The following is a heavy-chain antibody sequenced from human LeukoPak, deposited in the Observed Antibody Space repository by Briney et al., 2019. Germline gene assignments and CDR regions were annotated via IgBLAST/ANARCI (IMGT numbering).Heavy chain of an antibody. CDR2: ISGSGGST. CDR3: AKSPHLDSSGYPHDY. D-gene: IGHD3-22*01. CDR1: GFTFSSYA. J-gene: IGHJ4*02. Sequence: PGGSLRLSCAASGFTFSSYATTWVRQAPGKGLEWVSAISGSGGSTYYADSVKGRFTISRDNSKNTLYLQMNSLRAEDTAVYFCAKSPHLDSSGYPHDYWGQGTLVTVSS. V-gene: IGHV3-23*01.